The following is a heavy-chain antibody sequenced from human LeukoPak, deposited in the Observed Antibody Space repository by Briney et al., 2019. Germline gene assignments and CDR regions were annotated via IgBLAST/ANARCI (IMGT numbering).Heavy chain of an antibody. V-gene: IGHV3-30-3*01. CDR1: GFTFSSYA. Sequence: QPGGSLRLSCAASGFTFSSYAMHWVRQAPGKGLEWVAVISYDGSNKYYADSVKGRFTISRDNSKNTLYLQMNSLRAEDTAVYYCARDSAYDSSGYNYDYWGQGTLVTVSS. CDR2: ISYDGSNK. J-gene: IGHJ4*02. CDR3: ARDSAYDSSGYNYDY. D-gene: IGHD3-22*01.